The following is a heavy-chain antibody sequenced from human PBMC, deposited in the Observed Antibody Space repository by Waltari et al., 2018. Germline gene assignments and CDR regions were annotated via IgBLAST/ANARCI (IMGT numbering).Heavy chain of an antibody. J-gene: IGHJ4*02. CDR2: IYYSGST. V-gene: IGHV4-39*01. Sequence: QLQLQESGPGLVKPSETLSLTCTVSGGPISSSSYYWGWIRQPPGKGLEWIGSIYYSGSTYYNPALKSRVTISVDTSKNQFSLKLSSVTAADTAVYYCARLQGGSSSLFFDYWGQGTLVTVSS. CDR1: GGPISSSSYY. D-gene: IGHD1-26*01. CDR3: ARLQGGSSSLFFDY.